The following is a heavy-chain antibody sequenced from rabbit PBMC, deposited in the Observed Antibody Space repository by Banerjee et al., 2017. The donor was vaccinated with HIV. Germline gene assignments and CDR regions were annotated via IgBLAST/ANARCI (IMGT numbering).Heavy chain of an antibody. Sequence: QEQLKESGGGLVQPEGSLTLTCKASGFSFSSGYDMCWVRQAPGKGLEWIACIYGGGSGSTAYATWAKGRFTISKTSSTTVTLQMTSLTAADTATYFCARDLAGVTGWNFNLWGPGTLVTVS. CDR2: IYGGGSGST. D-gene: IGHD4-1*01. V-gene: IGHV1S45*01. J-gene: IGHJ4*01. CDR3: ARDLAGVTGWNFNL. CDR1: GFSFSSGYD.